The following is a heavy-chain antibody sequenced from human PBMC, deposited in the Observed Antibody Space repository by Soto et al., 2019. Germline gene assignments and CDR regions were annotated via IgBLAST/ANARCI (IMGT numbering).Heavy chain of an antibody. Sequence: QVQLQESGPGLVKPSETLSLTCTVSGASISSYHWRWIRQSPGKGLEWIGYIYYRGSANYNPSLRSRVTISVDTSKNQVSLKLSSVTAADTAVYYCAAAVPAEYVSPCYYRDVWGKGTTVTVSS. V-gene: IGHV4-59*01. CDR3: AAAVPAEYVSPCYYRDV. J-gene: IGHJ6*03. CDR1: GASISSYH. CDR2: IYYRGSA. D-gene: IGHD3-16*01.